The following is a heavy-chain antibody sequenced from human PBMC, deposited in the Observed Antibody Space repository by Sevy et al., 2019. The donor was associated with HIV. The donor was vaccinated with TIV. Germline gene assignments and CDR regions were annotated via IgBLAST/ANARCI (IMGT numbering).Heavy chain of an antibody. CDR3: ARTGDSSGRDNCFDP. D-gene: IGHD3-22*01. CDR1: GYTFTSYW. CDR2: LDPSDSYT. V-gene: IGHV5-10-1*01. J-gene: IGHJ5*02. Sequence: GESLKISCKGSGYTFTSYWISWVRQMPGKGLEWMGRLDPSDSYTHYNPSFQGHVTIPVDKSINTAYLQRSSLKASDTAMYYCARTGDSSGRDNCFDPWGQGTLVTVSS.